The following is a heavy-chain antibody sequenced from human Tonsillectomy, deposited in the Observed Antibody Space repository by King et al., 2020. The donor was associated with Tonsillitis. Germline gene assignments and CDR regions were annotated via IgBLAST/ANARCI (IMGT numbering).Heavy chain of an antibody. V-gene: IGHV3-9*01. CDR2: ISWNSGSI. J-gene: IGHJ4*02. CDR3: AKDRGLGSYSMYYFYY. CDR1: GFTFDDYA. Sequence: VQLVESGGGLVQPGRSLRLSCAASGFTFDDYAMHWVRQAPGKGLEWVSGISWNSGSIGYGDSVKGRFTISRDNAKNSLYLQMNSLRAEDTALYYCAKDRGLGSYSMYYFYYWGQGTLVTVSS. D-gene: IGHD1-26*01.